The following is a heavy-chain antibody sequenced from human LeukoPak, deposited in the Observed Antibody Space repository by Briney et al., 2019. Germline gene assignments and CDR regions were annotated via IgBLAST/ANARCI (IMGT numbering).Heavy chain of an antibody. CDR3: ASVLHTPRRASSGYYLPTALDY. J-gene: IGHJ4*02. CDR2: INPNSGGT. D-gene: IGHD3-22*01. CDR1: GYTFTGYY. Sequence: ASVKVSCKASGYTFTGYYMHWVRQAPGRGLEWMGWINPNSGGTNYAQKFQGRVTMTRDTSISTAYMELSRLRSDDTAVYYCASVLHTPRRASSGYYLPTALDYWGQGTLVTVSS. V-gene: IGHV1-2*02.